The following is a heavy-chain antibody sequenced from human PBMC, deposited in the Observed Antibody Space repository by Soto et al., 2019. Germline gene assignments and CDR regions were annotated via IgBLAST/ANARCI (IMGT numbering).Heavy chain of an antibody. CDR2: IIPVFGTP. CDR1: GGTFSNYF. J-gene: IGHJ4*02. V-gene: IGHV1-69*19. Sequence: QVQLVQSGAEVKKPGSSVKVSCKSSGGTFSNYFISWVRQAPGQGLEWVGGIIPVFGTPNYAQRFQGRVTITADESTGTSYMELSSLRSEDTAVYYCARGPVGPMIVMVPFDYWGQGTPVTVSS. D-gene: IGHD3-22*01. CDR3: ARGPVGPMIVMVPFDY.